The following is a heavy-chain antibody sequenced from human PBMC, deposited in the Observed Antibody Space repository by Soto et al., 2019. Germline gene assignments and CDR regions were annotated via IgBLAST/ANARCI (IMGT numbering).Heavy chain of an antibody. Sequence: EVQLLESGGGLVQPGGSLRLSCAASGFSFSSYAMNWVRQAPGKGPEWVSVISGSGDSTYYADSVKGRFTISRDNSKNTLYLQMISLRAEDTAVYYCARRSSGWYFDYWGQGTLVTVSS. CDR2: ISGSGDST. CDR1: GFSFSSYA. D-gene: IGHD6-19*01. J-gene: IGHJ4*02. CDR3: ARRSSGWYFDY. V-gene: IGHV3-23*01.